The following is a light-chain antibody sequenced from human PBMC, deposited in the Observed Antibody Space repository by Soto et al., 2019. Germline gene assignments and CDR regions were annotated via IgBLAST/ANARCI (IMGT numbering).Light chain of an antibody. Sequence: EKVMTQSPATLSMSPGERATLSCRASQSVSSFLAWYQQKPGQAPRLLIYGASTRATGIPARFSGSWSGTDFTLTISSLQSEDFAVYYCQQYSNWPSWTFGQGTKLEVK. CDR3: QQYSNWPSWT. V-gene: IGKV3-15*01. J-gene: IGKJ1*01. CDR2: GAS. CDR1: QSVSSF.